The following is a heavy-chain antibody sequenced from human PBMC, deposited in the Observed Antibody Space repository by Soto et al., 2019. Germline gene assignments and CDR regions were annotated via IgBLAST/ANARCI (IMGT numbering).Heavy chain of an antibody. J-gene: IGHJ3*02. Sequence: LRLSCAASGFTFSSYEMDWVRQAPGMGLEWVAHITGSGSTMYADSVKGRFTISRDNADNSLYLQMNSLRAEDTAVYYCTKEKSVMYSGYDAFDIWGRGTMVTVSS. V-gene: IGHV3-48*03. CDR3: TKEKSVMYSGYDAFDI. D-gene: IGHD1-26*01. CDR1: GFTFSSYE. CDR2: ITGSGSTM.